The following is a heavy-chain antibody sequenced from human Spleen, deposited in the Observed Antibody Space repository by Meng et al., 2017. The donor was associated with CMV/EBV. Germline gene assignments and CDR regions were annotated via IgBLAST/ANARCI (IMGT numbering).Heavy chain of an antibody. CDR3: ARGGKYTGYDFRDFDY. D-gene: IGHD5-12*01. Sequence: FTFTSYAINWVRQAPGQGLEWMGWISVYNGDTNFAQSLQGRVSFTRDTSTTTAYMELWSLRSDDTAVYYCARGGKYTGYDFRDFDYWGQGSLVTVSS. CDR1: FTFTSYA. V-gene: IGHV1-18*01. J-gene: IGHJ4*02. CDR2: ISVYNGDT.